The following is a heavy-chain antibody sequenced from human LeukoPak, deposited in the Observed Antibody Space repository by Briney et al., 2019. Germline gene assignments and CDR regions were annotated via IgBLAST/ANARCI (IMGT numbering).Heavy chain of an antibody. D-gene: IGHD2-2*01. CDR2: IYYSGST. V-gene: IGHV4-59*01. CDR1: GGSISSYY. CDR3: ARGGYCSSTSCYAPRGYYYYYYYMDV. J-gene: IGHJ6*03. Sequence: PSETLSLTCTVSGGSISSYYWSWIRQPPGKGLEWIGYIYYSGSTSYNPSLKSRVTISVDTSKNQFSLKLSSVTAADTAVYYCARGGYCSSTSCYAPRGYYYYYYYMDVWGKGTTVTVSS.